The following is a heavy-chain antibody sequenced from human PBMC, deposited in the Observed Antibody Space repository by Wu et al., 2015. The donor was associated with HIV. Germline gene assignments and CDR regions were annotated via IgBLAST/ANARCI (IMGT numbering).Heavy chain of an antibody. CDR1: GYTFTSYY. J-gene: IGHJ6*01. V-gene: IGHV1-46*01. CDR3: AREPPPALLLLCTVVAGTNGPYGRLSTLPPTDRTYG. D-gene: IGHD3-10*02. CDR2: INPSGGST. Sequence: QVQLVQSGAEVKKPGASVKVSCKASGYTFTSYYIHWVRQAPGQGLECMGIINPSGGSTSYAQKFQGRVTMTRDTSTSTVYMDLRNLRSDDTGIYFCAREPPPALLLLCTVVAGTNGPYGRLSTLPPTDRTYG.